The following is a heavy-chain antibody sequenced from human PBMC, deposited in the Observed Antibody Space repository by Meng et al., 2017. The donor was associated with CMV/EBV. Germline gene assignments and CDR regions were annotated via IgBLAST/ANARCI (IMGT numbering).Heavy chain of an antibody. Sequence: GESPKISRAASGFTLSSYWMSRVRPAPGKGLEWVANIKPGGSEKYYVVSVKARITISRDNAKNSLYLPMHSLRAEDTSVYYCARFFTPVRSSRVVPAAMSYYFGMDVWGQGTTVTVSS. J-gene: IGHJ6*02. CDR3: ARFFTPVRSSRVVPAAMSYYFGMDV. CDR2: IKPGGSEK. V-gene: IGHV3-7*01. CDR1: GFTLSSYW. D-gene: IGHD2-2*01.